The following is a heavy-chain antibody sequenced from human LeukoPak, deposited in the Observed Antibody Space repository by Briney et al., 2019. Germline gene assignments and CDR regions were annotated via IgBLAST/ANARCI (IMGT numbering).Heavy chain of an antibody. CDR1: GFTFNNYA. V-gene: IGHV3-23*01. CDR2: VVSSGDTT. J-gene: IGHJ4*02. D-gene: IGHD4-17*01. CDR3: AKFGFWVRGDYDFNC. Sequence: PGGSLRLSCAASGFTFNNYAMSWVRQVPGEGLEWVSSVVSSGDTTLYADSVKGRFTISRDNSKNTLYLQMNSLRAEDTAIYYCAKFGFWVRGDYDFNCWGQGTLVTVSS.